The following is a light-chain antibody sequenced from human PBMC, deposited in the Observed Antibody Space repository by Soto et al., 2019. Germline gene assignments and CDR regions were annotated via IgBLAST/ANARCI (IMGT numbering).Light chain of an antibody. V-gene: IGKV3D-20*02. CDR1: QSIGSPF. Sequence: EIVLTQSPGTLSLSPGERATLSRRASQSIGSPFLAWYQQKPGQAPRLLISGASNRATGVPNRFSVSGSGTDFTLTISSLQPEDFAVYYCQQRSSWYSFGQGTKLEIK. CDR3: QQRSSWYS. CDR2: GAS. J-gene: IGKJ2*03.